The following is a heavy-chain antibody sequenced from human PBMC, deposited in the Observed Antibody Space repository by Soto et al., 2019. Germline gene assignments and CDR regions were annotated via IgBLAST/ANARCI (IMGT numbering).Heavy chain of an antibody. CDR1: GYTFTSYG. J-gene: IGHJ4*02. Sequence: ASVKVSCKASGYTFTSYGISWVRQAPGQGLEWMGWISTHNGNTHYAQKFQGRVTMTTDTSTSTAYMELRSLRSDDTAFYYCAREYCTDTSCYGPDYYSQGALVTVSS. CDR2: ISTHNGNT. CDR3: AREYCTDTSCYGPDY. D-gene: IGHD2-2*01. V-gene: IGHV1-18*01.